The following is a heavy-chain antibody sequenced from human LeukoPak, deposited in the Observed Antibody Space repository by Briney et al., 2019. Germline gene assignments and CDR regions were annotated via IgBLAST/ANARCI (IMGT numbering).Heavy chain of an antibody. D-gene: IGHD3-16*01. V-gene: IGHV3-15*01. J-gene: IGHJ6*03. CDR2: IKSKTDGGTT. Sequence: GGSLRLSCAASGFTFSNAWMSWVRQAPGKGLEWVGRIKSKTDGGTTDYAAPVKGRFTISRDDSKNTLYLQMNSLKTEDTAVYYCTTDLGDDYRGYYYMDVWGKGTTVTVSS. CDR1: GFTFSNAW. CDR3: TTDLGDDYRGYYYMDV.